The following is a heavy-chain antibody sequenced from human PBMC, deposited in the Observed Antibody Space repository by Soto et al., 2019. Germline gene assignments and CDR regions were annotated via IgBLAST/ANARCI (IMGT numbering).Heavy chain of an antibody. D-gene: IGHD2-15*01. CDR2: ISGSGGST. Sequence: QLGGSLRLSCAASGFTFSSYAISWVRQAPGKGLEWVSAISGSGGSTYYADSVKGRFTISRDNSKNTLYLQMNSLRAEDTAVYYCAKGGYCSGGSCYSGAFDIWGQGTMVTVSS. CDR3: AKGGYCSGGSCYSGAFDI. J-gene: IGHJ3*02. CDR1: GFTFSSYA. V-gene: IGHV3-23*01.